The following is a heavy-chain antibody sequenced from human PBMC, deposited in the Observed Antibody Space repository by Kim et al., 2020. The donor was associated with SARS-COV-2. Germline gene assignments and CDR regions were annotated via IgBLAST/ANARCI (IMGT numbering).Heavy chain of an antibody. CDR1: GFTFSTYG. D-gene: IGHD2-15*01. Sequence: GGSLRLSCGASGFTFSTYGMNWVRQAPGKGLEWVSSIGSSSSDIYYADSVKGRFTISRDNARNSLYLQMHSLRAEDTAVYYCAREVLASTYAMDVGGQGT. CDR3: AREVLASTYAMDV. V-gene: IGHV3-21*06. J-gene: IGHJ6*02. CDR2: IGSSSSDI.